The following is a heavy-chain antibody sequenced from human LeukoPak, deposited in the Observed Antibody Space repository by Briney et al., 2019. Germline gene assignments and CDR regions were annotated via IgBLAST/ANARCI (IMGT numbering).Heavy chain of an antibody. J-gene: IGHJ4*02. CDR2: ISSSGSTI. CDR3: ARETPYSSSWTDFDY. V-gene: IGHV3-48*01. Sequence: GGSLRLSCAASGFTFSSYSMNWVRQAPGKGLEWVSYISSSGSTIYYADSVKGRFTISRDNAKNSLYLQMNSLRAEDTAMYFCARETPYSSSWTDFDYWGQGTLVTVSS. D-gene: IGHD6-13*01. CDR1: GFTFSSYS.